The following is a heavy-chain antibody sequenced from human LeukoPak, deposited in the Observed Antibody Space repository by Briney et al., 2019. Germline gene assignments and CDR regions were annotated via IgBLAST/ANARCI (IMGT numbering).Heavy chain of an antibody. CDR2: INHSGST. D-gene: IGHD6-25*01. CDR1: GGSFSGYY. J-gene: IGHJ4*02. V-gene: IGHV4-34*01. Sequence: SETLSLTCAVYGGSFSGYYWSWIRQPPGKGLEWIGEINHSGSTNYNPPLKSRVTISVDTSKNQFSLKLSSVTAADTAVYYCAGSAGNWGQGTLVTVSS. CDR3: AGSAGN.